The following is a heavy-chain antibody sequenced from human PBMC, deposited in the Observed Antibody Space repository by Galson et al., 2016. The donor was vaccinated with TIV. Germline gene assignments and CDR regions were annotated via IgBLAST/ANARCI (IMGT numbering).Heavy chain of an antibody. D-gene: IGHD3-22*01. V-gene: IGHV1-2*02. CDR2: INPNSGGT. J-gene: IGHJ4*02. Sequence: SVKVSCKASGYTFTDYYVHWVRQASGQGLEWMGWINPNSGGTIYAQKFQGRVTMTRDTSITTAYLDLSRLRSADTAVYYCARDDGSTSGSDCWGQGSLVTVSS. CDR1: GYTFTDYY. CDR3: ARDDGSTSGSDC.